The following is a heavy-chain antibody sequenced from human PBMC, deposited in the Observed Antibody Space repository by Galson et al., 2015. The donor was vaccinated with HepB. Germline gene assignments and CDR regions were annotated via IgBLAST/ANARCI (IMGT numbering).Heavy chain of an antibody. J-gene: IGHJ3*02. CDR3: ARAVIGLAFDI. Sequence: SVKVSCKASGYTFINYGITWVRQAPGQGLEWMGWISAYNGNTNYAHNFQGRVTMTTDTSTTTAYMELRSLRFDDTAVYYCARAVIGLAFDIWGQGTMVTVSS. CDR2: ISAYNGNT. D-gene: IGHD3-10*01. V-gene: IGHV1-18*01. CDR1: GYTFINYG.